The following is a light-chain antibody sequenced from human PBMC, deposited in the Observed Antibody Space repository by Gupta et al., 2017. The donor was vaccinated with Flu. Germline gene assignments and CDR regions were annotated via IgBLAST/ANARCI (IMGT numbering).Light chain of an antibody. CDR2: DVT. V-gene: IGLV2-11*01. J-gene: IGLJ1*01. CDR3: SSHAGRVTWV. Sequence: QSASTQACSVSGPPGQSVTISCTGSSNDVGGSNRVSWYQQRPGKAPKLILYDVTERPAGVPDRFSGSKSGNTASLTISGLQADDEADYYCSSHAGRVTWVFGTGITVTVL. CDR1: SNDVGGSNR.